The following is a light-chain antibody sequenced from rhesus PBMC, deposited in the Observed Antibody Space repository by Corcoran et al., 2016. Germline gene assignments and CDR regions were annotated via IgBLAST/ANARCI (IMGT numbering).Light chain of an antibody. J-gene: IGKJ4*01. V-gene: IGKV1-38*01. Sequence: DIQLTQSPSSLSASVGDRVTITCRASQGISSYLAWYQQKSGKAPKLLIYDASNLQSGVPSRFSGSGSGTEITLTIRSLQPEDFSTYYCQQRNSYPLTFGGGTKVEIK. CDR1: QGISSY. CDR2: DAS. CDR3: QQRNSYPLT.